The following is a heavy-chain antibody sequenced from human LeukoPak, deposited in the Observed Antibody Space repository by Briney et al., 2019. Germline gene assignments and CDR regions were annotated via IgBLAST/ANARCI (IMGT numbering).Heavy chain of an antibody. CDR3: VKAASGGWYDTNFDY. D-gene: IGHD6-19*01. CDR1: RFTFSIHA. V-gene: IGHV3-23*01. J-gene: IGHJ4*02. Sequence: GSLRLSCAASRFTFSIHAMNWVRQAPGKGLEWVSVITGNSVNTFYADSVKGRFTISRDNSKNTLYMYMNSLRAEDAAVYYCVKAASGGWYDTNFDYWGQGTLVTVSS. CDR2: ITGNSVNT.